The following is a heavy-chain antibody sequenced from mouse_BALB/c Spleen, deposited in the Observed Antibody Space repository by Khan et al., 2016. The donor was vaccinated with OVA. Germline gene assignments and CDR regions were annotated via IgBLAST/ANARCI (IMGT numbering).Heavy chain of an antibody. CDR1: GYSITTDYA. CDR3: ASVYGGDFDY. Sequence: QLEESGPGLVKPSQSLSLTCTVTGYSITTDYAWNWIRQFPGNKLEWMGYISYSGNTKYNPSLTSRISITRDTSKNQFFLQLKSVTTEDTAGDSCASVYGGDFDYWGQGTTLTVSS. J-gene: IGHJ2*01. D-gene: IGHD1-1*01. CDR2: ISYSGNT. V-gene: IGHV3-2*02.